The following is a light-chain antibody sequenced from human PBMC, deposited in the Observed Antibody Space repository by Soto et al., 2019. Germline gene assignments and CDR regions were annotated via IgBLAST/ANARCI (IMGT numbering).Light chain of an antibody. V-gene: IGLV1-44*01. J-gene: IGLJ2*01. CDR2: SNN. Sequence: QSVLTQPPSASGTPGQRVTISCSGISSNIGSNTVNWYQQLPGTASQRLLYSNNQRPSGVPDRFSGSKSGTSASLASSGLQYEDEAAYYCAAWDDSLNGHVVFGGGTKLTVL. CDR3: AAWDDSLNGHVV. CDR1: SSNIGSNT.